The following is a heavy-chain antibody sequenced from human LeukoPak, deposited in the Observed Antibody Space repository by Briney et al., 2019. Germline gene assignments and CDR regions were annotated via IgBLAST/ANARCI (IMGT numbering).Heavy chain of an antibody. D-gene: IGHD6-13*01. CDR3: ARGAGYSSSNLDY. Sequence: GGSLRLSCAASGFTFSSHEMNWVRQAPGKGLEWVSYIGSSGSTIYYADSVKGRFTISRDNAKNTLYLQMSSPRAEDTAMYYCARGAGYSSSNLDYWGQGTLVTVSS. J-gene: IGHJ4*02. V-gene: IGHV3-48*03. CDR2: IGSSGSTI. CDR1: GFTFSSHE.